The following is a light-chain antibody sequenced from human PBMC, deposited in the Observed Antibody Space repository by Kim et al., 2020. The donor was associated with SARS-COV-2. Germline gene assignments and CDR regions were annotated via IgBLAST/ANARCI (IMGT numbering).Light chain of an antibody. J-gene: IGKJ1*01. V-gene: IGKV3-15*01. CDR1: QSVSIN. CDR2: DAS. Sequence: EIAMTQSPATLSVSPGERATLSCRASQSVSINLAWYQQKPGQAPRLLIYDASTRATGIPARFSGSGSGTEFTLTISSLQSEDFAVYYCQKYNNWPPWTFGQGTKVDIK. CDR3: QKYNNWPPWT.